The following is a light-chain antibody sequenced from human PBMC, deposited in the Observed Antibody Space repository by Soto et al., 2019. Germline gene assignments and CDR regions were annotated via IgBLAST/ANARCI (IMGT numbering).Light chain of an antibody. CDR3: MQATDWPT. Sequence: DVVMTQSPLSLPVTLGQPASISCKSNQSLVYSDGNTYLNWFQQRPGHSPRRLIYRVSKRDSGVPGWCAGSGSGTDCILIISRVEAEDVGIYSCMQATDWPTFGQGTKVELK. CDR1: QSLVYSDGNTY. J-gene: IGKJ1*01. CDR2: RVS. V-gene: IGKV2-30*01.